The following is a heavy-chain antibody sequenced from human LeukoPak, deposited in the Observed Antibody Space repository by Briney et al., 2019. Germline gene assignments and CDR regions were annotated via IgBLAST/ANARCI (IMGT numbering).Heavy chain of an antibody. CDR2: IYPADYDT. J-gene: IGHJ4*02. D-gene: IGHD5-12*01. CDR1: GYYFASHW. V-gene: IGHV5-51*01. Sequence: PGDSLKISCKASGYYFASHWTAWGRQIPGKRLEWVGVIYPADYDTRYSPSFQGQVSISADKSINTAYLQWGSLKSSDTATYYCARQYSHSCDFWGQGTLVTVSS. CDR3: ARQYSHSCDF.